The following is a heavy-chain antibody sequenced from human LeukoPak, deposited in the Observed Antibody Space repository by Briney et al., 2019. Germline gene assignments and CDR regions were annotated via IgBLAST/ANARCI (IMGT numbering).Heavy chain of an antibody. Sequence: PGGSLRLSCAASGFTFSDYYMSWIRQAPGKGLEWVSYISSSGSTIYYADSVKGRFTISRDNAKNSLYLQMNSLRAEDTAVYYCAKDFLAAAGTNPFDYWGQGTLVTVSS. J-gene: IGHJ4*02. CDR3: AKDFLAAAGTNPFDY. CDR1: GFTFSDYY. CDR2: ISSSGSTI. V-gene: IGHV3-11*01. D-gene: IGHD6-13*01.